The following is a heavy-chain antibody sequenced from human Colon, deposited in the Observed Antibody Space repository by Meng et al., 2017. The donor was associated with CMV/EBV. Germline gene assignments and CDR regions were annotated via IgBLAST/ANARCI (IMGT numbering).Heavy chain of an antibody. D-gene: IGHD6-6*01. CDR3: DASDY. CDR2: ITGSGFRT. Sequence: PGGSLRLSCAASGFTFSSYDMSWARQAPGKGLEWVSTITGSGFRTHYADSVKGRFTISRDNSKNTLYLQMNSLRAEDTAVYYCDASDYWGQGTLVTV. J-gene: IGHJ4*02. V-gene: IGHV3-23*01. CDR1: GFTFSSYD.